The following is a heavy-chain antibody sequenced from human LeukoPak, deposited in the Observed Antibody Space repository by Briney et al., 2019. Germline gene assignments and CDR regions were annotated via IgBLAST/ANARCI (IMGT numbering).Heavy chain of an antibody. V-gene: IGHV3-66*01. CDR3: ARDHPVGASDY. D-gene: IGHD1-26*01. J-gene: IGHJ4*02. Sequence: GGSLRLSCAASGFTVSSNYMSWVRQAPGKGLEWVSVIYSGGSTYYADSVKGRFTISRDNSKNTLYLQMNSLRAEDTAVYYGARDHPVGASDYWGQGTLVTVSS. CDR2: IYSGGST. CDR1: GFTVSSNY.